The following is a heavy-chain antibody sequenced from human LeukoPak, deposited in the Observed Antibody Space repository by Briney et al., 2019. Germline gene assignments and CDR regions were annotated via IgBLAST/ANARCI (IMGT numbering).Heavy chain of an antibody. CDR2: ISAYNGNT. Sequence: ASVKVSCKASGYTFTSYGISWVRQAPGQGLEWMGWISAYNGNTNYAQKLQGRVTMATDTSTSTAYMELRSLRSDDTAVYYCARDNYYDSSGYPLGYWGQGTLVTVSS. J-gene: IGHJ4*02. CDR3: ARDNYYDSSGYPLGY. D-gene: IGHD3-22*01. CDR1: GYTFTSYG. V-gene: IGHV1-18*01.